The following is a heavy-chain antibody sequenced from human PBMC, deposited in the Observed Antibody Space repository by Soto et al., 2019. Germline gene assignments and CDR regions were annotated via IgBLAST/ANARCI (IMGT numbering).Heavy chain of an antibody. D-gene: IGHD5-18*01. CDR1: GGSVSSGSYY. V-gene: IGHV4-61*01. Sequence: SESLSLTCTVSGGSVSSGSYYWSWIRQPPGKGLEWIGYIYYSGSTNYNPSLKSRVTISVDTSKNQFSLKLSSVTAADTAVYYCARAGDGYSPFDYWGQGTLVTVSS. CDR2: IYYSGST. CDR3: ARAGDGYSPFDY. J-gene: IGHJ4*02.